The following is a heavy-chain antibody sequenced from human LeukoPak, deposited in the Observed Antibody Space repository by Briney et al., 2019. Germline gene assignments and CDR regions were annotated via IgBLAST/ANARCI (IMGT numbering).Heavy chain of an antibody. CDR1: EFTFSSYF. Sequence: MTGGSLRLSCAASEFTFSSYFMNWVRQTPGKGLEWVSSISSGSTYIYYADSVKGRFTISRDNAKNSLYLQMNSLRAEDTAVYYCAKVVRSIAARRVVFATDYWGQGTLVTVSS. V-gene: IGHV3-21*04. CDR2: ISSGSTYI. CDR3: AKVVRSIAARRVVFATDY. J-gene: IGHJ4*02. D-gene: IGHD6-6*01.